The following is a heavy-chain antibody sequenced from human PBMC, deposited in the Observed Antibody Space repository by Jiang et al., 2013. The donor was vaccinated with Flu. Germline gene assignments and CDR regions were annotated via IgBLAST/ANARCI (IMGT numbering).Heavy chain of an antibody. V-gene: IGHV5-51*01. CDR2: IYPADSDI. Sequence: GAEVKKPGESLKISCKGSGYSFTSYWIGWVRQMPGKGLEWMGIIYPADSDIRYSPSFQGQVTISADKSTSTASLQWSSLKASDSAMYYCARHATVLGSTRHWLPVGYHSGMDVWGQGTTVTVSS. J-gene: IGHJ6*02. CDR3: ARHATVLGSTRHWLPVGYHSGMDV. D-gene: IGHD2-2*01. CDR1: GYSFTSYW.